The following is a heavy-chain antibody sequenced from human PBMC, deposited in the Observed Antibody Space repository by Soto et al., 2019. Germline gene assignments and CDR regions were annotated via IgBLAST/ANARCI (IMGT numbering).Heavy chain of an antibody. CDR1: GFTLSSYG. J-gene: IGHJ4*02. CDR3: AKDLRYYDSIALPLH. V-gene: IGHV3-30*18. D-gene: IGHD3-9*01. CDR2: ISYDGSKK. Sequence: QVQLVESGGGVVQPGRCLRLSCAGSGFTLSSYGMHGVRQAPGKGLEWVAVISYDGSKKYYAESVKGRLTISRDNSKNTLYLQMNRLRAEDTAVYYCAKDLRYYDSIALPLHWGQGTLVTVSS.